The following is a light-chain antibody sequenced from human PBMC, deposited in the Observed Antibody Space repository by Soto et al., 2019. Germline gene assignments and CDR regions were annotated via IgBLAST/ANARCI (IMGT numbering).Light chain of an antibody. CDR1: QSISSW. CDR3: QQYNSPFT. Sequence: DIQMTQSPSTLSASVGDRVTITCRASQSISSWLDWYQQKPGKAPKLLIYDASSLESGVPSRFSGSGSGTEFTLTISSLQPDDFATYYCQQYNSPFTFGPGTKVDI. J-gene: IGKJ3*01. CDR2: DAS. V-gene: IGKV1-5*01.